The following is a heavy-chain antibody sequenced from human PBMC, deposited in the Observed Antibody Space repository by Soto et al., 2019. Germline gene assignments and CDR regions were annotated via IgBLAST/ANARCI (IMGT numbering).Heavy chain of an antibody. CDR2: IYYSGST. CDR3: ARLGPITMIVGP. Sequence: NPSETLSLTCTVSGGSISSSSYYWGWIRQPPGKGLEWIGYIYYSGSTYYNPSLKSRVTISVDTSKNQFSLKLSSVTAADTAVYYCARLGPITMIVGPWGQGTLVTVSS. CDR1: GGSISSSSYY. D-gene: IGHD3-22*01. V-gene: IGHV4-30-4*08. J-gene: IGHJ5*02.